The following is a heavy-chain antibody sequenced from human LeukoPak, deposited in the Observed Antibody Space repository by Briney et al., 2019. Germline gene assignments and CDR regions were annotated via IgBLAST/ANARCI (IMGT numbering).Heavy chain of an antibody. D-gene: IGHD5-24*01. V-gene: IGHV3-30-3*01. Sequence: GGSLRLSCAASGFTFSSYAMSWVRQAPGKGLEWVAVISYDGSNKYYADSVKGRFTISRDNSKNTLYLQMNSLRAEDTAVYYCLEMASGPWGQGTLVTVSS. CDR3: LEMASGP. J-gene: IGHJ5*02. CDR2: ISYDGSNK. CDR1: GFTFSSYA.